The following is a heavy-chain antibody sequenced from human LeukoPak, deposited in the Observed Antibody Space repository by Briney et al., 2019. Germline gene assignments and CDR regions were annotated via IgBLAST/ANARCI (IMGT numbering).Heavy chain of an antibody. J-gene: IGHJ4*02. D-gene: IGHD3-3*01. V-gene: IGHV3-53*01. Sequence: GGSLRLSCAASGFTVSSNYMSWVRQAPGKGLEWVSVIYSGGSTYYADSVKGRFTISRDNSKNTLYLQMNSLRAEDTAVYYCVSLSSPRDFWSGYSDYWGQGTLVTVSS. CDR2: IYSGGST. CDR1: GFTVSSNY. CDR3: VSLSSPRDFWSGYSDY.